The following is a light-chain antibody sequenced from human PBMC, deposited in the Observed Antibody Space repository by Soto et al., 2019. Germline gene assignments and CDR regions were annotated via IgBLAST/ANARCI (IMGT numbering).Light chain of an antibody. Sequence: QSALSQPASMSGSPGQSITIPCTGASSDIGLYHYVSWYQHHPGKAPKLLISEVNIRPSGLSDRFSASKAGNTASLTISGLQPEDEAFYYCSCLSTTSTPIVFGTGTKVTVL. CDR1: SSDIGLYHY. CDR3: SCLSTTSTPIV. V-gene: IGLV2-14*01. CDR2: EVN. J-gene: IGLJ1*01.